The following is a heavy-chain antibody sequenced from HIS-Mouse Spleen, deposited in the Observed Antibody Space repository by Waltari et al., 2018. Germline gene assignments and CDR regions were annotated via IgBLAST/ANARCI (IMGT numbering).Heavy chain of an antibody. V-gene: IGHV1-2*02. CDR3: ARDRSSSWYAFDI. D-gene: IGHD6-13*01. CDR1: GYTFTAYY. Sequence: QVQLVQSGAEVKKPGASVKVSCKASGYTFTAYYMHLVRQAPGQGLEWMGWINPNSGGTNYAQKFQGRVTMTRDTSISTAYMELSRLRSDDTAVYYCARDRSSSWYAFDIWGQGTMVTVSS. CDR2: INPNSGGT. J-gene: IGHJ3*02.